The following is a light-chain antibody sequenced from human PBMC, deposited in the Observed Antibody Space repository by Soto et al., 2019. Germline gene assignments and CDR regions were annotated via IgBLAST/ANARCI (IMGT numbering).Light chain of an antibody. V-gene: IGKV3-15*01. CDR1: QSVGSN. Sequence: IVMTQSPVTLSLSPGERATLDCRASQSVGSNLAWYQQKPGQAPSRLSYGASTRAAGVPARSSGIGCGTQFTLPIRGEESVAFAVYYCQQYARWTFGGGTKVEL. CDR3: QQYARWT. J-gene: IGKJ4*01. CDR2: GAS.